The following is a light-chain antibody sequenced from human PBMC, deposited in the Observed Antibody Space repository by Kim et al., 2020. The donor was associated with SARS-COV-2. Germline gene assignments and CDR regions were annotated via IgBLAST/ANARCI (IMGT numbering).Light chain of an antibody. V-gene: IGKV3-15*01. CDR2: DAS. J-gene: IGKJ4*01. CDR3: QQFHNWPLT. CDR1: QSISSK. Sequence: VSPGERATLSCRASQSISSKLAWYQQKPGQTPRLLIYDASTRATNIPPRFSGSGSGTEFTLTISSLQSEVFAVYYCQQFHNWPLTFGGGTKVDIK.